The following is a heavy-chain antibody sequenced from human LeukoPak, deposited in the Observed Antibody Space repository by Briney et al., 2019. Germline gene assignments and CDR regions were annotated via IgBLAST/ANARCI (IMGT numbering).Heavy chain of an antibody. CDR3: ARDRGYMVDY. CDR1: EFTFRSYW. CDR2: INGDGSGT. J-gene: IGHJ4*02. Sequence: GGSLKVSCAASEFTFRSYWMHWVRQAPGKGLEWVSRINGDGSGTNYADSVKGRFTISRDNARNTLYLQMSSLTVEDTAVYYCARDRGYMVDYWGQETGDPVSS. V-gene: IGHV3-74*01. D-gene: IGHD3-16*02.